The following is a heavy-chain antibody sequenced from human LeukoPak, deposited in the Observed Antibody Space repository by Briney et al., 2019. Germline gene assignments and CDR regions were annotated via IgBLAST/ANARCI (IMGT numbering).Heavy chain of an antibody. CDR1: GFTFSGDA. CDR3: ARGGIAGTIDY. V-gene: IGHV3-23*01. J-gene: IGHJ4*02. CDR2: ISRSGRTT. D-gene: IGHD6-13*01. Sequence: GGSLRLSRAASGFTFSGDAMSWVRQAPGKGLEWVSAISRSGRTTYDTDSVKGRFTISRDNPKNTLYLQMNSLRDEDTAVYYCARGGIAGTIDYWGQGTLVTVSS.